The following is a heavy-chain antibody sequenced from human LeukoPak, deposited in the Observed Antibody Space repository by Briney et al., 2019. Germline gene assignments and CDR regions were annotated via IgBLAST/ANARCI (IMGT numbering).Heavy chain of an antibody. CDR1: GGSISSYY. D-gene: IGHD1-26*01. J-gene: IGHJ4*02. CDR3: ARLGGATTPFYYFDY. CDR2: IYTSGST. Sequence: SETLSLTCTVSGGSISSYYWSWIRQPAGKGLEWIGRIYTSGSTNYNPSLKSRVTMSVDTSKNQFSLKLSSVTAADTAVYYCARLGGATTPFYYFDYWGQGTLVTVSS. V-gene: IGHV4-4*07.